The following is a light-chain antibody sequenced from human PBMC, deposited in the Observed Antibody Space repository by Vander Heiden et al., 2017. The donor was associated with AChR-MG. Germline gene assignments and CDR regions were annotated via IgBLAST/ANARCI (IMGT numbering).Light chain of an antibody. CDR1: QNRLQSNGYNY. V-gene: IGKV2-28*01. J-gene: IGKJ5*01. CDR3: RQGLQTPIT. CDR2: VGS. Sequence: DVVMTQSPLSLPVTPGEPASSSSRSSQNRLQSNGYNYLDWYLQKPGQSPQLLIYVGSSRASGVPARFSGSGSGTDFTLKISRVEAEDVGVYYFRQGLQTPITFGQGTRLAIK.